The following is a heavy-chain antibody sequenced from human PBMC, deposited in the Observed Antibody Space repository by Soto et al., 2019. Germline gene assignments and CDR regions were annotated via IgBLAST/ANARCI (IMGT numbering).Heavy chain of an antibody. J-gene: IGHJ4*02. CDR2: IYWDDSK. V-gene: IGHV2-5*02. Sequence: QITLKESGPTLVKPTQTLTLTCTFSGFSLTTDRVGVGWIRQPPGEALEWLAVIYWDDSKTYRPSLESRRTTTTDTSKTQVALTMTNMDSLDTATYYCAHAYGGRSLYWGQGTLVTVSS. CDR1: GFSLTTDRVG. CDR3: AHAYGGRSLY. D-gene: IGHD1-26*01.